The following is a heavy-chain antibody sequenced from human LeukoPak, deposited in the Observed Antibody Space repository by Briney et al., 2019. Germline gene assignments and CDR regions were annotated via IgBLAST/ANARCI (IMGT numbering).Heavy chain of an antibody. CDR3: ARYSSSGYRYFDL. V-gene: IGHV5-51*01. CDR1: EYTFSTYW. Sequence: GESLKISCKSSEYTFSTYWIGWVRQMPGKGLEWMGIIYPDDSDTRYSPSFQGRVTMSVDKSTRTAYLQWTTLKATDSGMYYCARYSSSGYRYFDLWGQGTLVTVSS. J-gene: IGHJ5*02. CDR2: IYPDDSDT. D-gene: IGHD5-12*01.